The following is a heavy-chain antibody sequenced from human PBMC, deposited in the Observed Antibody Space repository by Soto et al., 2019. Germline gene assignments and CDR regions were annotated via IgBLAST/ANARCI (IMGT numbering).Heavy chain of an antibody. Sequence: PGGSLRLSCAASGFSFSTYGMHWFRQAPGKGLEWVAFISNDGSNKYYADSVKGRFTISRDNSKNTLYLQMNSLRAEDTAVYYCAKCGYSGYDTCRFDYWGQGTLVTVSS. CDR3: AKCGYSGYDTCRFDY. CDR2: ISNDGSNK. V-gene: IGHV3-30*18. D-gene: IGHD5-12*01. J-gene: IGHJ4*02. CDR1: GFSFSTYG.